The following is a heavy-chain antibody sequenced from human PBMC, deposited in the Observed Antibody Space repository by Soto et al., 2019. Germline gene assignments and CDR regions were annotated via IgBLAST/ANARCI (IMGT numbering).Heavy chain of an antibody. CDR2: INHSGST. D-gene: IGHD2-2*01. Sequence: SETLSLTCAVYGGSFSGYYWSWIRQPPGKGLEWIGEINHSGSTNYNPSLKSRVTISVDTSKNQFSLKLSSVTAADTAVYYCARSVSIFSVVVPAAMANWFDPWGQGTLVTVSS. CDR1: GGSFSGYY. CDR3: ARSVSIFSVVVPAAMANWFDP. J-gene: IGHJ5*02. V-gene: IGHV4-34*01.